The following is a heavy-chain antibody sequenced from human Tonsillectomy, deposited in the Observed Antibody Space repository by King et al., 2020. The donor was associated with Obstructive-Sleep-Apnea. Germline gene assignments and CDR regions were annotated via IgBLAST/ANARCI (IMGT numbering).Heavy chain of an antibody. CDR3: AKWGSQDDYFDY. Sequence: VQLVESGGGLVQPGGSLKLSCAASGFTFSGSAMNWVRQASGKGPEWVGRIRSKANNYATEYAESVKGRFTISRDNSKNTLYLQMNSLRAEDTAVYYCAKWGSQDDYFDYWGQGTLVTVSS. D-gene: IGHD7-27*01. CDR2: IRSKANNYAT. J-gene: IGHJ4*02. V-gene: IGHV3-73*01. CDR1: GFTFSGSA.